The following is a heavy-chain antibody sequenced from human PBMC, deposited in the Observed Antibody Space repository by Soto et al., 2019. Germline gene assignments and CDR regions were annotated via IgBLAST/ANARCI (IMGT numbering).Heavy chain of an antibody. J-gene: IGHJ4*02. CDR1: GGSISSYY. CDR2: IYYSGST. D-gene: IGHD3-10*01. V-gene: IGHV4-59*01. CDR3: AGGVQFGELFGY. Sequence: SPTLSLTCTVSGGSISSYYWSWIRQPPGKGLEWIGYIYYSGSTNYNPSLKSRVTISVDTSKNQFSLKLSSVTAADPPVYYWAGGVQFGELFGYWGQGTLVTVSS.